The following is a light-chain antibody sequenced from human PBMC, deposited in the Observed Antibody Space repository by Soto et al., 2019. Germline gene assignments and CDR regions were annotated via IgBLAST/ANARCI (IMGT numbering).Light chain of an antibody. CDR3: AAWDDSLNGPV. CDR1: SSNIGGNA. CDR2: TNN. V-gene: IGLV1-44*01. J-gene: IGLJ2*01. Sequence: QSVLTQPPSASGTPGQRVTISCSGSSSNIGGNAVNWYQQIPGTAPKLLIYTNNQRPSGVPDRFSGSKSGTSASLAISWLQSEDEADYYCAAWDDSLNGPVFGGGTKLTVL.